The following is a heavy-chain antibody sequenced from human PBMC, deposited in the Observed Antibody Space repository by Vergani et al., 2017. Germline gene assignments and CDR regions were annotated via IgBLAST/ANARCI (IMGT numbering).Heavy chain of an antibody. V-gene: IGHV3-21*01. CDR2: ISSSSSYI. CDR1: GFTFSSYS. D-gene: IGHD3-10*01. J-gene: IGHJ6*02. CDR3: ARAKYGSGSYQRYYYYGMDV. Sequence: EVQLLESGGGLVQPGGSLRLSCAASGFTFSSYSMNWVRQAPGKGLEWVSSISSSSSYIYYADSVKGRFTISRDNAKNSLYLQMNSLRAEDTAVYYCARAKYGSGSYQRYYYYGMDVWGQGTTVTVSS.